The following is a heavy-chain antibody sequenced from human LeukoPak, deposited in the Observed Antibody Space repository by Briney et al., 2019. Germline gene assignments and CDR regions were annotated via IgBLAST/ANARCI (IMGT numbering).Heavy chain of an antibody. D-gene: IGHD2-8*01. J-gene: IGHJ4*02. V-gene: IGHV3-23*01. CDR1: GFTFSSYA. CDR3: AKDPDCTSGICYTFFDY. CDR2: FSGSGGST. Sequence: PGGSLRLSCAASGFTFSSYAMSWVRQAPGKGLECISGFSGSGGSTYYADSVKGRFTISRDNSKNTLYLQMNSLRAEDTAVYYCAKDPDCTSGICYTFFDYWGQGTLVTVSS.